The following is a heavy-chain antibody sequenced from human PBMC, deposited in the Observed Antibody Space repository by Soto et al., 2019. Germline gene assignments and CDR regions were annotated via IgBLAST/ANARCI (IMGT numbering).Heavy chain of an antibody. J-gene: IGHJ4*02. CDR1: GCSLSSYS. Sequence: PGGSLRRSSVAFGCSLSSYSKNWVRQAPGKGLEWVSSISSSSSYIYYADSVKGRFTISRDNAKNSLYLQMNSLRAEDTAVYYCASTVVEGKSDYWGQGTLFTVSS. CDR2: ISSSSSYI. CDR3: ASTVVEGKSDY. V-gene: IGHV3-21*01. D-gene: IGHD2-15*01.